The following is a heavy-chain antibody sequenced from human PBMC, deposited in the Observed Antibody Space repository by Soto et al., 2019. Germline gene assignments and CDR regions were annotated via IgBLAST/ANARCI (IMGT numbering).Heavy chain of an antibody. V-gene: IGHV3-23*01. Sequence: PGGSLRLSCAGSGFTFSNYAMTWVRQAPGKGLEWVSTISGSGATTYYADSVQGRFTISRDNSKNTLSLQLYSLRAEDTAVYYCAKGDCSGGSCYRGFDYWGRGTLVTVSS. CDR3: AKGDCSGGSCYRGFDY. CDR1: GFTFSNYA. D-gene: IGHD2-15*01. J-gene: IGHJ4*02. CDR2: ISGSGATT.